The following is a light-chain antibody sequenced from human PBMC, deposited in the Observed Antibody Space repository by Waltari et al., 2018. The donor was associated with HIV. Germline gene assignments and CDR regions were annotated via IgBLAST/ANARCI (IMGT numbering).Light chain of an antibody. CDR3: QQYGSSPWT. CDR2: GAS. V-gene: IGKV3-20*01. J-gene: IGKJ1*01. Sequence: EIVLTQSPGTLSLSPGERATLSCRASQSVSSSYLAWYQQKPGQAPRLLIHGASIRATVIPDRFSGSGSGTDFTLTISRLDPEDFAVYYCQQYGSSPWTFGQGTKVEIK. CDR1: QSVSSSY.